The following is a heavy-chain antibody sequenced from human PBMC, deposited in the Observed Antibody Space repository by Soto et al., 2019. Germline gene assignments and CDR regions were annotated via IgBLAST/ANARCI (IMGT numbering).Heavy chain of an antibody. CDR2: INPNSGDT. Sequence: ASVKVSCKTSGYTFTYCYMHWVRQAPGQGLEWMGWINPNSGDTNYAQKFQGWVTMTRDTSISTAYMDLSGLKSDDTAMYYCARELPSSNSYDQWGQGTLVTVSS. CDR1: GYTFTYCY. CDR3: ARELPSSNSYDQ. V-gene: IGHV1-2*04. D-gene: IGHD4-4*01. J-gene: IGHJ1*01.